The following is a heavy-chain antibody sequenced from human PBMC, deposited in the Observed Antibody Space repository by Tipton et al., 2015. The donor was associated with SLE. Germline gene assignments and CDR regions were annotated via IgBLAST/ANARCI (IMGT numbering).Heavy chain of an antibody. Sequence: TLSLTCTVSGGSISSSSYYWSWIRQPPGKGLEWIGYIYYSGSTNYNPSLKSRVTISVDKSKNQFSLKLSSVTAADTAVYYCARDHSSSWPGAFDIWGQGTMVTVSS. D-gene: IGHD6-13*01. V-gene: IGHV4-61*05. CDR2: IYYSGST. J-gene: IGHJ3*02. CDR1: GGSISSSSYY. CDR3: ARDHSSSWPGAFDI.